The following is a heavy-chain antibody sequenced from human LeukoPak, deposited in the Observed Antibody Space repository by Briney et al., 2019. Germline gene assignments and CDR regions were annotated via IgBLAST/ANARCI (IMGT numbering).Heavy chain of an antibody. Sequence: SQTLSLTCAISGDSLSNNNVAWNWIRQSPSRGLEWLGRTYYRSKWNTDYAVSVKSRITINSDTSKNQFSLQLNSVTPEDTAVYRARGCYSSFDYWDQGTLVTVSS. CDR3: RGCYSSFDY. D-gene: IGHD3-16*01. CDR2: TYYRSKWNT. V-gene: IGHV6-1*01. J-gene: IGHJ4*02. CDR1: GDSLSNNNVA.